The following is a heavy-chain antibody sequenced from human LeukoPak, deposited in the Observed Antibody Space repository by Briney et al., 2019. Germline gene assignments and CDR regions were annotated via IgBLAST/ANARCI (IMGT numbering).Heavy chain of an antibody. Sequence: PGRSLRLSCAASGFTFSSYGMHWVRQAPGKGLKCVAVISYDGSNKYYADSVKGRFTISRDNSKNTLYLQMNSLRAEDTAVYYCAKATTEADNWFDPWGQGTLVTVSS. CDR1: GFTFSSYG. J-gene: IGHJ5*02. CDR2: ISYDGSNK. D-gene: IGHD1-1*01. CDR3: AKATTEADNWFDP. V-gene: IGHV3-30*18.